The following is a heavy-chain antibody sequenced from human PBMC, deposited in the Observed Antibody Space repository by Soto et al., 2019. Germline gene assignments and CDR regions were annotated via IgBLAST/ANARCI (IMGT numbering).Heavy chain of an antibody. CDR3: ARQLLGASPYYGMDV. CDR1: GYSFTSYW. Sequence: PGESLKISCKGSGYSFTSYWISWVRQMPGKGLEWMGRIDPSDSYTNYSPSFQGHVTISADKSISTAYLQWSSLKASDTAMYYCARQLLGASPYYGMDVWGQGNTVTVSS. D-gene: IGHD1-26*01. J-gene: IGHJ6*02. V-gene: IGHV5-10-1*01. CDR2: IDPSDSYT.